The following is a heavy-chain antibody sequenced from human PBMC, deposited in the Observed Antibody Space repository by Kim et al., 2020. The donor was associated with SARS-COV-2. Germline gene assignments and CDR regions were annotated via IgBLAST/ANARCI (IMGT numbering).Heavy chain of an antibody. Sequence: SVKVSCKASGGTFSSYAISWVRQAPGQGLEWMGGIIPIFGTANYAQKFQGRVTITADESTSTAYMELSSLRSEDTAVYYCAFPGYCSGGSCSLGDAFDIWGQGTMVTVSS. J-gene: IGHJ3*02. CDR2: IIPIFGTA. CDR3: AFPGYCSGGSCSLGDAFDI. V-gene: IGHV1-69*13. D-gene: IGHD2-15*01. CDR1: GGTFSSYA.